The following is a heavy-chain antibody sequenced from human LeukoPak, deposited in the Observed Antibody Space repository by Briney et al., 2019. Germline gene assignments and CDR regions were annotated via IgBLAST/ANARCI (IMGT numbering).Heavy chain of an antibody. CDR1: GGSFSGYY. CDR2: INHSGST. CDR3: ASNGDDFWSGYSDY. V-gene: IGHV4-34*01. J-gene: IGHJ4*02. D-gene: IGHD3-3*01. Sequence: SETLSLTCAVYGGSFSGYYWSWLRQPPGKGLEWIGEINHSGSTNYNPSLKSRVTISVDTSKNQFSLKLSSVTAADTAVYYCASNGDDFWSGYSDYWGQGTLVTVSS.